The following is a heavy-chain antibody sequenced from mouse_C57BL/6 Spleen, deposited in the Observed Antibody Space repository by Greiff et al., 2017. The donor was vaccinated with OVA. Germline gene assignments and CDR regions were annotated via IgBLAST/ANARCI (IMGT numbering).Heavy chain of an antibody. CDR3: ARPYYDDPGYYFDY. V-gene: IGHV5-17*01. Sequence: EVMLVESGGGLVKPGGSLKLSCAASGFTFSDYGMHWVRQAPEKGLEWVAYISSGSSTIYYADTVKGRFTISRDNAKNTLFLQMTSLRSEDTAMYYCARPYYDDPGYYFDYWGQGTTLTVSS. D-gene: IGHD1-1*01. J-gene: IGHJ2*01. CDR2: ISSGSSTI. CDR1: GFTFSDYG.